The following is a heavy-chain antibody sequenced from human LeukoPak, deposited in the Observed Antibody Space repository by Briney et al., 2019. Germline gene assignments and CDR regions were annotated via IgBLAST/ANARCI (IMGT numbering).Heavy chain of an antibody. CDR1: GGSISSSSYY. D-gene: IGHD3-9*01. CDR2: VHYSGST. V-gene: IGHV4-39*01. J-gene: IGHJ3*02. CDR3: ARHLRHKVARYFDWLLCHAFDI. Sequence: PSETLSLTCTVSGGSISSSSYYWGWIRQPPGKGLEWIGRVHYSGSTYYNPSLKSRVTISVDTSKNQFSLKLSSVTAADTAVYYCARHLRHKVARYFDWLLCHAFDIWGQGTMVTVSS.